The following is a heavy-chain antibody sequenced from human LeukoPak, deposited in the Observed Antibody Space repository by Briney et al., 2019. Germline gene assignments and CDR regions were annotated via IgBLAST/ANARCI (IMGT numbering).Heavy chain of an antibody. CDR3: AKDSNDNGDYNYFDF. D-gene: IGHD4-17*01. CDR1: GFTFSGSA. CDR2: VWHDGSKT. Sequence: GGSLRLSCAASGFTFSGSAMHWVRQAPGKGLEWVALVWHDGSKTYYADSVKGRFTVSRDNSKNTLYLQMNSLRAEDTAIYYCAKDSNDNGDYNYFDFWGQGTLVTVSS. J-gene: IGHJ4*02. V-gene: IGHV3-33*06.